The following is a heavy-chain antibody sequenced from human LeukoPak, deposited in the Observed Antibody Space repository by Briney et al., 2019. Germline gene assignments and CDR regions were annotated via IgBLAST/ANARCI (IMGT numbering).Heavy chain of an antibody. J-gene: IGHJ4*02. CDR3: VREGDYIWGSYRLKPFDY. CDR2: ISWNSGSI. CDR1: GFSFYDYA. V-gene: IGHV3-9*01. Sequence: SGGSLRLPCAASGFSFYDYAIHWVRQAPGKGLEWVSGISWNSGSIGYADSVKGRFTISRDNAKNSLYLQMNSLRAEDTALYYCVREGDYIWGSYRLKPFDYWGRGTLVTVSS. D-gene: IGHD3-16*02.